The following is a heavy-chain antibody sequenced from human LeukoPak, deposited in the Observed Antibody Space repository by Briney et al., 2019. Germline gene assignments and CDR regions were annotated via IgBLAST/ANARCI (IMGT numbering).Heavy chain of an antibody. D-gene: IGHD6-13*01. J-gene: IGHJ4*02. CDR1: GFTFTTYW. V-gene: IGHV3-7*01. Sequence: GGSLRLSCAASGFTFTTYWMGWVRQAPGKGLEWVANIKQDGSEKYYVDSVKGRFTISKDNAKNSLYLQMNSLRAEDTAVYYCARDRDSSSWSSRRVGDYFDYWGQGTLVTVSS. CDR2: IKQDGSEK. CDR3: ARDRDSSSWSSRRVGDYFDY.